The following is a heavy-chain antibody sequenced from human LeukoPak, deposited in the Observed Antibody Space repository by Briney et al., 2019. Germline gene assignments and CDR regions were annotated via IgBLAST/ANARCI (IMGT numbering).Heavy chain of an antibody. V-gene: IGHV3-30*18. Sequence: PGRSLRLSCTASGFIFSHYGMHWVRQAPTKGLEWVSSISFVGSETYYGKSVKGRFTVDRDNSKVTLNLQMNGLGAEDTAVYLCAKDRFGHHRLEYLDYWGQGALVTVST. CDR3: AKDRFGHHRLEYLDY. CDR2: ISFVGSET. J-gene: IGHJ4*02. D-gene: IGHD1-1*01. CDR1: GFIFSHYG.